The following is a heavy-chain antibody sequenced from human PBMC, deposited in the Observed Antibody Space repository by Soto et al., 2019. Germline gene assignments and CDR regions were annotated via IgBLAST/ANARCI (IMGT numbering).Heavy chain of an antibody. D-gene: IGHD6-6*01. J-gene: IGHJ4*02. CDR1: GFTFSDSA. V-gene: IGHV3-73*01. CDR3: TRHSSSSSDY. Sequence: GGSLRLSCAASGFTFSDSAIHWVRQASGKGLEWVGRIRSKANSYATAYAASVKGRFIISRDDSKNTAYLQMSSLKTEDTAVYYCTRHSSSSSDYWGQGTLVTVS. CDR2: IRSKANSYAT.